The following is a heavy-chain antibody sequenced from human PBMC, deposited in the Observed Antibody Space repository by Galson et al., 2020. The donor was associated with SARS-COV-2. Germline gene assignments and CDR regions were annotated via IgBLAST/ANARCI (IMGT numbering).Heavy chain of an antibody. J-gene: IGHJ4*02. V-gene: IGHV4-38-2*02. CDR2: IYHSGST. CDR3: ARDDSSGYFGVPLDY. CDR1: GYSISSGYY. Sequence: SETLSLTCTVSGYSISSGYYWGWIRQPPGKGLEWIGSIYHSGSTYYNPSLKSRVTISVDTSKNQFTLKLSSVTDADTAVYYCARDDSSGYFGVPLDYWGQGTLVTVSS. D-gene: IGHD3-22*01.